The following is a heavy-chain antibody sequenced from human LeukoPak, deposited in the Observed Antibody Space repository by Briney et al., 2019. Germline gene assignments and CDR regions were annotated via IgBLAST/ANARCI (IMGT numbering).Heavy chain of an antibody. V-gene: IGHV3-30*18. Sequence: PGGSLRLSCAASGFTFSSYGMHWVRQAPGKGLEWVAVISYDGSKKYYADSVKGRFTISRDNSKNTLYLQMNSLRAEDTAVYYCAKDNGETVAPGYFDYWGQGTLVTVSS. CDR1: GFTFSSYG. CDR3: AKDNGETVAPGYFDY. J-gene: IGHJ4*02. CDR2: ISYDGSKK. D-gene: IGHD6-19*01.